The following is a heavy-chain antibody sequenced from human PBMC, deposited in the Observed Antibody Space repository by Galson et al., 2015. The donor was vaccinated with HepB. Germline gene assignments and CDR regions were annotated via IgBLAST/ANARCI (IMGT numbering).Heavy chain of an antibody. V-gene: IGHV4-61*02. Sequence: TLSLTCTVSGGSITSGSYYWSWIRQPAGKGLEWIGRVYPSGSTNYNPSLKNRVTMSVDTSKNQFSLKLSSVTAADTAVYYCARERRSAAPTDYYYYMGVRGKGTTVTVSS. CDR2: VYPSGST. J-gene: IGHJ6*03. D-gene: IGHD2-15*01. CDR1: GGSITSGSYY. CDR3: ARERRSAAPTDYYYYMGV.